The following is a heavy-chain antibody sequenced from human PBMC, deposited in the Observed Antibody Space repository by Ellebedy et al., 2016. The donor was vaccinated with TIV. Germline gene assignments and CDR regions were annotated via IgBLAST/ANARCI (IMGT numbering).Heavy chain of an antibody. J-gene: IGHJ3*02. D-gene: IGHD6-13*01. CDR2: LYTRGTT. CDR3: ARSDRAAAATAGTFNI. CDR1: GDSISSYY. V-gene: IGHV4-4*07. Sequence: SETLSLTCTVSGDSISSYYWSWIRQPAGKGLEWIGRLYTRGTTIYNPSLNGRVTMSVDTSKNQFSLELNSVTAADTAVYYCARSDRAAAATAGTFNIWGQGTMVIVSS.